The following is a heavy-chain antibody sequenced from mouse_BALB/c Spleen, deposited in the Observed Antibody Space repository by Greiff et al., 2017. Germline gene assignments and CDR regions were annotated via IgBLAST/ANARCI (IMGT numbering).Heavy chain of an antibody. CDR1: GYSITSGYY. V-gene: IGHV3-6*02. CDR2: ISYDGSN. D-gene: IGHD2-14*01. J-gene: IGHJ2*01. Sequence: EVQLQQSGPGLVKPSQSLSLTCSVTGYSITSGYYWNWIRQFPGNKLEWMGYISYDGSNNYNPSLKNRISITRDTSKNQFFLKLNSVTTEDTATYYCARGGGYDKYFDYWGQGTTLTVSS. CDR3: ARGGGYDKYFDY.